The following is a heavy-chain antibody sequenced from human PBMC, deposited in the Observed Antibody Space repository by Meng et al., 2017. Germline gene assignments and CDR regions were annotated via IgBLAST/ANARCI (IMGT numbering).Heavy chain of an antibody. J-gene: IGHJ4*02. CDR1: GGALSSYT. CDR3: ARDKGTTLVEGEFDH. V-gene: IGHV1-69*04. Sequence: GGSLRLSCKASGGALSSYTISWVRQAPGQGLEWMGRITPIFGITVYAQKFQGRVTITADKSTSTAYMELNSLRSDDTAVYYCARDKGTTLVEGEFDHWGQGTLVTVSS. CDR2: ITPIFGIT. D-gene: IGHD1-26*01.